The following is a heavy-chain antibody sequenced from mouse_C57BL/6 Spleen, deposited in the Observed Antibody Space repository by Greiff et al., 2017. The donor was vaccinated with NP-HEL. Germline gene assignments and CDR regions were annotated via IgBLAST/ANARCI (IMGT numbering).Heavy chain of an antibody. J-gene: IGHJ3*01. V-gene: IGHV1-82*01. D-gene: IGHD3-2*02. CDR1: GYAFRSSW. CDR3: ARCAAQAPVGH. Sequence: VQLQQSRPELVKPGAPVKIPCKAPGYAFRSSWTNSVKQRPGTGLAWIGRIYPGDGDTNYNGKFKGKATLTADKSSSTAYMQLSSLTSVDSAVYFCARCAAQAPVGHWPQGTLATVSA. CDR2: IYPGDGDT.